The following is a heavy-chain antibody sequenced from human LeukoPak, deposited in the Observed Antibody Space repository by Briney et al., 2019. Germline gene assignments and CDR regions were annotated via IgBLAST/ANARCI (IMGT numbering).Heavy chain of an antibody. V-gene: IGHV3-9*01. CDR2: ITWNSGTI. Sequence: GGSLRLSCAASGFTFDDYAMHWVRQAPGKGLEWVSGITWNSGTIGYADSAKGRFTISRDNAKNSLYLQMNSLRAEDTAVYYCAKGYYYDSSGYEYYFDYWGQGTLVTVSS. CDR1: GFTFDDYA. J-gene: IGHJ4*02. CDR3: AKGYYYDSSGYEYYFDY. D-gene: IGHD3-22*01.